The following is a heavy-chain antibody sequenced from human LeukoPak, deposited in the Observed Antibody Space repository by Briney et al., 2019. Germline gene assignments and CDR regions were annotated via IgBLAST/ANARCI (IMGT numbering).Heavy chain of an antibody. CDR2: IKQDGSEK. J-gene: IGHJ6*02. Sequence: GGSLRLSCAASGFTFSSYAMSWVRQAPGKGLEWVANIKQDGSEKYYVDSVKGRFTISRDNAKNSLYLQMNSLRAEDTAVYYCARDHDSMDYYYYYGMDVWGQGTTVTVSS. CDR3: ARDHDSMDYYYYYGMDV. V-gene: IGHV3-7*03. CDR1: GFTFSSYA. D-gene: IGHD2-21*02.